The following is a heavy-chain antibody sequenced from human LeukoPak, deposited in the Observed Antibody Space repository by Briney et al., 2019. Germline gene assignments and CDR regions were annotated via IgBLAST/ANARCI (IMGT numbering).Heavy chain of an antibody. CDR3: STDYYGSGRPGFGY. Sequence: GGSLRLSCAASGFTFSNYAMSWVRQAPGKGLEWVSTLSGTGGSTYYADSVKGRFTISRDDSKNMMYLQMNSLKTEDTAVYYCSTDYYGSGRPGFGYWGQGSLVTVSS. CDR1: GFTFSNYA. CDR2: LSGTGGST. J-gene: IGHJ4*02. V-gene: IGHV3-23*01. D-gene: IGHD3-10*01.